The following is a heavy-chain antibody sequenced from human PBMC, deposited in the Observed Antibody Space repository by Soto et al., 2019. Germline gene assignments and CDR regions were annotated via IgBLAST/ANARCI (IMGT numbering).Heavy chain of an antibody. CDR1: GGSISSSSYY. J-gene: IGHJ4*02. CDR2: IYYSGST. Sequence: PSETLSLTCTVSGGSISSSSYYWGWIRQPPGKGLEWIGSIYYSGSTYYNPSLKSRVTISVDTSKNQFSLKLSSVTAADTAVYYCATLRKGYFDYWGQGTLVTVSS. V-gene: IGHV4-39*01. CDR3: ATLRKGYFDY.